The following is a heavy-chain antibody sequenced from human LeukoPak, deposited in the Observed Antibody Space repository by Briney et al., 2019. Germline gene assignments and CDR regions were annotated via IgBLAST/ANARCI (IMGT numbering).Heavy chain of an antibody. Sequence: GGSLRLSCAASGFTFSSYSMNWVRQAPGKGLEWVAVISYDGSNKYYADSVKGRFTISRDNSKNTLYLQMNSLRAEDTAVYYCAKDGTALLWFGELTAPDYWGQGTLVTVSS. CDR2: ISYDGSNK. D-gene: IGHD3-10*01. CDR1: GFTFSSYS. J-gene: IGHJ4*02. CDR3: AKDGTALLWFGELTAPDY. V-gene: IGHV3-30*18.